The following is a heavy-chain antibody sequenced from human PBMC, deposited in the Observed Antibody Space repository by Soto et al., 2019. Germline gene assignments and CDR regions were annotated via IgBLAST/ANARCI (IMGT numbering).Heavy chain of an antibody. CDR2: IFIGGGT. J-gene: IGHJ4*02. D-gene: IGHD6-19*01. V-gene: IGHV3-53*01. Sequence: EVQVVESGGGLIQPGGSLRLSCAASGFSVSSNYMSWVRQAPGKGLEWVSVIFIGGGTYYADSVKGRFTISRDNSKNTLYXXXNXLRAEETAVYYCVRDQGIPVTAWGQGTLVTVSS. CDR3: VRDQGIPVTA. CDR1: GFSVSSNY.